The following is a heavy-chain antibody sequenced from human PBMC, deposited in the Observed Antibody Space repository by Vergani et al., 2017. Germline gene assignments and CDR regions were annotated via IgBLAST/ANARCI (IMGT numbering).Heavy chain of an antibody. J-gene: IGHJ4*02. CDR3: AGTYQAVGATNHDFGY. V-gene: IGHV1-69*18. D-gene: IGHD1-26*01. CDR2: IIAIFGTA. Sequence: QVQLVQSGAEVKKPGSSVKVSCKASGGTFSSYAISWVRQAPGQGLEWMGRIIAIFGTANYAQKFQGRVTITADESTSTAYMELSSLRSEDTAVYYCAGTYQAVGATNHDFGYWGQGTLVTVSS. CDR1: GGTFSSYA.